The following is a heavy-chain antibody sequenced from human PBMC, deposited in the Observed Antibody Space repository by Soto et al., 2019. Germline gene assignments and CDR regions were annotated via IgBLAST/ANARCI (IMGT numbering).Heavy chain of an antibody. V-gene: IGHV4-34*01. CDR1: GGSFSGYY. CDR3: ARGYGSGSYYRPLHYYGMDV. CDR2: INHSGST. Sequence: RSLTCAVYGGSFSGYYWSWIRQPPGKGLEWIGEINHSGSTNYNPSLKSRVTISVDTSKNQFSLKLSSVTAADTAVYYCARGYGSGSYYRPLHYYGMDVWGQGTTVTVSS. J-gene: IGHJ6*02. D-gene: IGHD3-10*01.